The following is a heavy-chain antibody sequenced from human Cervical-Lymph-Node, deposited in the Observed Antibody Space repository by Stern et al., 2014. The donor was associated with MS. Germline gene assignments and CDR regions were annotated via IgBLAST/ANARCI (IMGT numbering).Heavy chain of an antibody. CDR2: IIPVFGTA. D-gene: IGHD3-3*01. Sequence: VQLVESGAEVKKPGSSGKVSCKASGGTFSSSAINWVRQAPGQGLEWMVRIIPVFGTANYAQNFQGRVTITADESTTTAYMELSSLRSEDTAVYYCAKDGGLTMNNWFDPWGQGTLVTVSS. J-gene: IGHJ5*02. CDR1: GGTFSSSA. CDR3: AKDGGLTMNNWFDP. V-gene: IGHV1-69*01.